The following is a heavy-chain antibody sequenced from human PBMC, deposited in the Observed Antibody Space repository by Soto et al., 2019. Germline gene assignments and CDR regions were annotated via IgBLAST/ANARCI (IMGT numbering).Heavy chain of an antibody. V-gene: IGHV3-30-3*01. D-gene: IGHD3-22*01. CDR3: ASLRGWLGYYYDSSGYSDYYYGMDV. CDR2: RSYDGSNK. CDR1: GFTFSSYA. J-gene: IGHJ6*02. Sequence: ESGGGVVQPGRSLRLSCAASGFTFSSYAMHWVRQAPGKGLEWVAVRSYDGSNKYYADSVKGRFTISRDNSKNTLYLQMNSLRAEDTAVYYWASLRGWLGYYYDSSGYSDYYYGMDVWGQGTTVPVSS.